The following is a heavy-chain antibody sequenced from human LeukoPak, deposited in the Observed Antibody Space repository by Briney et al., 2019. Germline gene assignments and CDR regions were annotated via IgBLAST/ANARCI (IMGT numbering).Heavy chain of an antibody. J-gene: IGHJ5*02. Sequence: PSETLSLTCTVSGGSISSYYWSWIRQPPGKGLEWIGYIYYSGSTNYNPSLKSRVTISVDTSKNQFSLKLSSVTAADTAVYYCARSILTGYYRVATATYNWFDPWGQGTLVTVSS. V-gene: IGHV4-59*08. CDR3: ARSILTGYYRVATATYNWFDP. D-gene: IGHD3-9*01. CDR2: IYYSGST. CDR1: GGSISSYY.